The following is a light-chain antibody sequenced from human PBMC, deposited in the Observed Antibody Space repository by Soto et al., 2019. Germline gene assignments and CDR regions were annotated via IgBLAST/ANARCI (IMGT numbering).Light chain of an antibody. V-gene: IGKV3-11*01. Sequence: EIVLTQSPATLSLSPGERATLSCRASQSVSSYLAWYQQKPGQAPRLLIYDASNRVTGIPARFSGSGSGTDFTLTISNLEPEDFAVYYCQQRSDWPLTFGGGAKVEIK. CDR3: QQRSDWPLT. CDR1: QSVSSY. CDR2: DAS. J-gene: IGKJ4*01.